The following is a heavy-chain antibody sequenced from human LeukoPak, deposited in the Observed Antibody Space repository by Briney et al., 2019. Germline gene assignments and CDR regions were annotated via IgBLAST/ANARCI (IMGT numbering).Heavy chain of an antibody. D-gene: IGHD2-15*01. V-gene: IGHV3-23*01. CDR1: GFAFSSYA. Sequence: GGSLRLSCAASGFAFSSYAMSWVRQAPGKGLEWVSGISGSGGSTYYADSVKGRFTISRDNSKNKLYLQMNSLRAEDTAVYYCAKVPNLVAVVAATQWGQGTLVTVSS. CDR2: ISGSGGST. CDR3: AKVPNLVAVVAATQ. J-gene: IGHJ4*02.